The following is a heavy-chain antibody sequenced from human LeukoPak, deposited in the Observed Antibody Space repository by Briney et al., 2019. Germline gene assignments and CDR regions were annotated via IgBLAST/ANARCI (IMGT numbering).Heavy chain of an antibody. Sequence: SETLSLTCTVSGGSISSYYWSWIRQPAGKGLEWIGRIYTSGSTNYNPSLKSQVTMSVDTSKSQFSLKLSSVTAADTAVYYCARDFNSRKTYYMDVWGKGTTVTVSS. J-gene: IGHJ6*03. CDR3: ARDFNSRKTYYMDV. CDR2: IYTSGST. V-gene: IGHV4-4*07. D-gene: IGHD4-23*01. CDR1: GGSISSYY.